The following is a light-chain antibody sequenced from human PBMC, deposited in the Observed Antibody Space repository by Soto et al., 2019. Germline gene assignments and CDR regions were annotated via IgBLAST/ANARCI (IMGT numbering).Light chain of an antibody. V-gene: IGLV2-14*01. CDR3: TSYTRDTALV. CDR2: EVS. Sequence: QSALTQPASVSGSPGQSITNSCTGTSSDVGTYNYVSWYQHHPGKAPKLIIYEVSNRPSGVSNRFSGSKSGSTASLTISGLQAEDEADYHCTSYTRDTALVFGTGTKVTVL. J-gene: IGLJ1*01. CDR1: SSDVGTYNY.